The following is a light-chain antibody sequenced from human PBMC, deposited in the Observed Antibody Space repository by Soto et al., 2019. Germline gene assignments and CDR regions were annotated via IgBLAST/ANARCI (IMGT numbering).Light chain of an antibody. V-gene: IGKV3-20*01. J-gene: IGKJ1*01. CDR2: GAS. CDR1: QSVSSSY. CDR3: QQHFDLRT. Sequence: EIVLTQSPGTLSLSPGERATLSCRASQSVSSSYLAWYQQKPGQAPRLLIYGASSRATGIPDRFSGSGSGTDFTLTISRLEPEDFAMYYCQQHFDLRTFGQGTKVDIK.